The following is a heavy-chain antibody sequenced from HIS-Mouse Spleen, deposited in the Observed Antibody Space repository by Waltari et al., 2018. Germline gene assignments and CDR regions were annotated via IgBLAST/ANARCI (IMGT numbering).Heavy chain of an antibody. CDR3: ARAAIGWTPRADP. J-gene: IGHJ5*02. D-gene: IGHD6-19*01. V-gene: IGHV1-2*02. CDR2: INPNSGGT. Sequence: QVQLVQSGAEVKKPGASVKVSCKASGSIFTAYYMHCVRQAPEQGLEWMGWINPNSGGTNYAQKFQGRVTMTRDTSISTAYMELSRLRSDDTAVYYCARAAIGWTPRADPWGQGTLVTVSS. CDR1: GSIFTAYY.